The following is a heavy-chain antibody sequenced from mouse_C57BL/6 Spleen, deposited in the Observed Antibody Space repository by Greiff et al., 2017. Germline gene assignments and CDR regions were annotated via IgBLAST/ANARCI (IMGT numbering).Heavy chain of an antibody. CDR1: GYTFTSYW. D-gene: IGHD2-4*01. CDR2: IDPSDSET. J-gene: IGHJ3*01. CDR3: ARGRDYNSSWFAY. V-gene: IGHV1-52*01. Sequence: VQLQQPGAELVRPGSSVKLSCKASGYTFTSYWMHWVKQRPIQGLEWIGNIDPSDSETHYNQKFKDKATLTVDKSSSTAYMQLSSLTSEDSAVYSCARGRDYNSSWFAYWGQGPLVTVSA.